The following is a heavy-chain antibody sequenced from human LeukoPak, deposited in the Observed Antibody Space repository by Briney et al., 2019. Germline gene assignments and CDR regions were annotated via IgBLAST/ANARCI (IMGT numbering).Heavy chain of an antibody. CDR1: GFMFSSYA. CDR3: AKDLHGEVPDYFDY. Sequence: GGSLRLSCAASGFMFSSYAMGWVRQAPGKGLEWVSGISGSGAITYYADSVKGRFSISRDNSKNTVSLQVNSLRAEDTAVYYCAKDLHGEVPDYFDYWGQGTLVTVSS. D-gene: IGHD3-3*01. CDR2: ISGSGAIT. V-gene: IGHV3-23*01. J-gene: IGHJ4*02.